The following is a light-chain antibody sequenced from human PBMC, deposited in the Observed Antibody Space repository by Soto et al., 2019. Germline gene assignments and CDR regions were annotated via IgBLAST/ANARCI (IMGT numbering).Light chain of an antibody. J-gene: IGKJ5*01. CDR3: QEYASSPT. CDR1: QSVSSNY. CDR2: AAS. Sequence: EIVMTQSPGTLSLSPGERATLSCRASQSVSSNYLAWYQHKPGQAPRRLIYAASSRATGIPDMFSGSGSGTDFTLSISRLEPEDCAVYYCQEYASSPTFGEGTRLEIK. V-gene: IGKV3-20*01.